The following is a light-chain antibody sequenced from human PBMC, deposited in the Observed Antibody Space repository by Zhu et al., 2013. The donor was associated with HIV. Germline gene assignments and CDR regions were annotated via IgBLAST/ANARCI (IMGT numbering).Light chain of an antibody. CDR3: LQSDSPPLT. Sequence: AIQLTQSPSSLSSSVGDRVTITCRASQGITSTLAWYQQIPGEAPQLLIYDASTLESGVPSRFSGSGSGTDFTLTITRLQPEDFATYFCLQSDSPPLTFGGGTKVEI. CDR1: QGITST. CDR2: DAS. J-gene: IGKJ4*01. V-gene: IGKV1-13*02.